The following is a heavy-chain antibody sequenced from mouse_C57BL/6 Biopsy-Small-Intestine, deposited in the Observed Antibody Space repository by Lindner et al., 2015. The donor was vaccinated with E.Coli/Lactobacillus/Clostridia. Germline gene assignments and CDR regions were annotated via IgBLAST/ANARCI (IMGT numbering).Heavy chain of an antibody. CDR2: NVPGSSST. V-gene: IGHV1-9*01. CDR3: ARLWGGYFDV. CDR1: GYTFTGYW. Sequence: VQLQESGAELMKPGASVKLSCKATGYTFTGYWIGWVKQRPGHGLEWIGENVPGSSSTKCNEKFKGKATFTADTSSNTAYMQLSSLTTEDSAIYYCARLWGGYFDVWGTGTTVTVSS. J-gene: IGHJ1*03. D-gene: IGHD4-1*01.